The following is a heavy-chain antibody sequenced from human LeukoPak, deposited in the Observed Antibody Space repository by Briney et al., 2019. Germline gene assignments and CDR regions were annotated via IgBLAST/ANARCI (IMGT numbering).Heavy chain of an antibody. CDR1: GESISGFY. D-gene: IGHD3-10*01. J-gene: IGHJ4*02. CDR3: ARDCGVRGVICY. V-gene: IGHV4-38-2*02. Sequence: SETLSLTCTVSGESISGFYWTWIRQPPGKGLEWIGSIYYSGSTYYNPSLKSRVTISVDTSKNQFSLKLSSVTAADTAVYYCARDCGVRGVICYWGQGTLVTVSS. CDR2: IYYSGST.